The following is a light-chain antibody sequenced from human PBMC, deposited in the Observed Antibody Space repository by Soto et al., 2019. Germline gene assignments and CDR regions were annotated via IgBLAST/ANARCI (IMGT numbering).Light chain of an antibody. J-gene: IGKJ1*01. CDR3: QQYGSSPPT. CDR2: GAS. CDR1: QSVGSSY. V-gene: IGKV3-20*01. Sequence: EIVLTQSPGTLSLSPGERATLSCGASQSVGSSYLAWYQQKPGQAPRLLIYGASSRATGIPDRFSGSGSGTDFTLTISILEPEDFAVYYCQQYGSSPPTFSQGTKVEIK.